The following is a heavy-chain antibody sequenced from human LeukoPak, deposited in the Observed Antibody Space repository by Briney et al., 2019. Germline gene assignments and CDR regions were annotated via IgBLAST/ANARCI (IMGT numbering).Heavy chain of an antibody. CDR1: GGTFNTYT. J-gene: IGHJ2*01. CDR3: AREMGLPHWYFDL. CDR2: IIPIFGTA. D-gene: IGHD5-12*01. V-gene: IGHV1-69*13. Sequence: SVKVSCTASGGTFNTYTISWLRQAPGQGLEWMGGIIPIFGTANYAQKFQGRVTITADASTSAAYMELSSLRSEDTAVYYCAREMGLPHWYFDLWGRGTLVTVSS.